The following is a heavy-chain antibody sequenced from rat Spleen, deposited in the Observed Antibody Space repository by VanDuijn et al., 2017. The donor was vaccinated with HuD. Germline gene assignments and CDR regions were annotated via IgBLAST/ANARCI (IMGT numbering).Heavy chain of an antibody. CDR3: TRDRPYPSPFDY. D-gene: IGHD1-4*01. CDR1: GFSLTGNN. CDR2: MRYDGDT. Sequence: QVQLKESGPGLVQPSQTLSLTCTVSGFSLTGNNVHWVRQPPGKGLEWMGRMRYDGDTYYNSALKSRLSISRDTSKNQVFLKMNSLQTDDTAIYYCTRDRPYPSPFDYWGQGVMVTVSS. V-gene: IGHV2S30*01. J-gene: IGHJ2*01.